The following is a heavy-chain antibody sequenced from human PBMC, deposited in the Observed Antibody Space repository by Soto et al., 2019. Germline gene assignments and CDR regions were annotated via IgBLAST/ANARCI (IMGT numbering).Heavy chain of an antibody. J-gene: IGHJ4*02. CDR3: AKDRGYQLLMSYFDY. Sequence: GGSLRLSCAASGFTFSSYGMHWVRQAPGKGLEWVAVISYDGSNKYYADSVKGRFTISRDNSKNTLYLQMNSLRAEDTAVYYCAKDRGYQLLMSYFDYWGQGTLVTVSS. D-gene: IGHD2-2*01. V-gene: IGHV3-30*18. CDR1: GFTFSSYG. CDR2: ISYDGSNK.